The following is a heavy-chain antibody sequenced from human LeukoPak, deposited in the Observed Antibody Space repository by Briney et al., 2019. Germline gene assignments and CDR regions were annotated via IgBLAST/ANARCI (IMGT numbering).Heavy chain of an antibody. Sequence: GGSLRVSCTASGFTFNRDWTAWVRQAPGKGMEWVANINEDGSEKNYVDSVKGRFTISRDNAENSVYLQMNDLRAEDTGVYYCVTKEPSTSGWSYWGQGTLVTVSS. CDR2: INEDGSEK. J-gene: IGHJ4*02. CDR3: VTKEPSTSGWSY. CDR1: GFTFNRDW. D-gene: IGHD6-19*01. V-gene: IGHV3-7*01.